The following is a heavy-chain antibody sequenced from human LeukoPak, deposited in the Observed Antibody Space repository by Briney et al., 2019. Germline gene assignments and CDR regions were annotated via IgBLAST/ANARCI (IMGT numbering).Heavy chain of an antibody. Sequence: ASVKVSCKASGYTFTGYYMHWVRQAPGQGLEWMGIINPSGGSTSYAQKFQGRVTMTRDTSISTAYMELSRLRSDDTAVYYCARGDSSSWYLDAFDIWGQGTMVTVSS. J-gene: IGHJ3*02. CDR2: INPSGGST. D-gene: IGHD6-13*01. CDR1: GYTFTGYY. V-gene: IGHV1-2*02. CDR3: ARGDSSSWYLDAFDI.